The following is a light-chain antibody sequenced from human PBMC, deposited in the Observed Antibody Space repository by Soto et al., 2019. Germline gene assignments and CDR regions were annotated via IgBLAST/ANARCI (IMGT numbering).Light chain of an antibody. V-gene: IGKV2-28*01. CDR3: MQALQTPAT. Sequence: DIVMTQSPLSLPVTPGEPASMSCRSSQSLLHSNGYSYLDWYLQKPGQSPQLLIYLGSNRASGVPDRFSGSGSGTDFTLKISRVEAEDVGIYYCMQALQTPATFGPGTKVDIK. CDR1: QSLLHSNGYSY. CDR2: LGS. J-gene: IGKJ3*01.